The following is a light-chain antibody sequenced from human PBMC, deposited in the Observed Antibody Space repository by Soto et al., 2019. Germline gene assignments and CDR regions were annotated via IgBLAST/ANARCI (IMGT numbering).Light chain of an antibody. Sequence: IVMTQSPATLSLSPGERATLSCRASQTVTSNLAWYQHKPGQAPRLLIYGTSTRATGIPARFSGSGSETEFTLTISSLQSEDFAVYYCQQYDNWPETFGQGTKVEVK. CDR2: GTS. V-gene: IGKV3-15*01. CDR3: QQYDNWPET. J-gene: IGKJ1*01. CDR1: QTVTSN.